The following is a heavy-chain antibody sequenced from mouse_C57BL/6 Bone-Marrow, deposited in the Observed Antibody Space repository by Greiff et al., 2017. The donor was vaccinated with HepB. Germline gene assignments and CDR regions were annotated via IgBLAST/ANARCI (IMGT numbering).Heavy chain of an antibody. CDR2: ISSGGSYT. V-gene: IGHV5-6*01. D-gene: IGHD2-4*01. Sequence: EVNVVESGGDLVKPGGSLKLSCAASGFTFSSYGMSWVRQTPDKRLEWVATISSGGSYTYYPDSVKGRFTISRDNAKNTLYLQMSSLKSEDTAMYYCARPYYDSWGQGTSVTVSS. J-gene: IGHJ4*01. CDR3: ARPYYDS. CDR1: GFTFSSYG.